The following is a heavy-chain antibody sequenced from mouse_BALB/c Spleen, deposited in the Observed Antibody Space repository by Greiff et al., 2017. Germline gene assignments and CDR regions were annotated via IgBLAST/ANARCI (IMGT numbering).Heavy chain of an antibody. J-gene: IGHJ2*01. CDR1: GFNIKDTY. D-gene: IGHD2-1*01. Sequence: VQLQQSGAELVKPGASVKLSCTASGFNIKDTYMHWVKQRPEQGLEWIGRIDPANGNTKYDPKFQGKATITADTSSNTAYLQLSSLTSEDTAVYYCVREGDGNYPFGYWGQGTTRTVSS. V-gene: IGHV14-3*02. CDR3: VREGDGNYPFGY. CDR2: IDPANGNT.